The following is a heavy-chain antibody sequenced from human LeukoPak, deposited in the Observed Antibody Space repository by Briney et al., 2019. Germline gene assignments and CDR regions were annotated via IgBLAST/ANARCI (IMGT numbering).Heavy chain of an antibody. D-gene: IGHD3-22*01. J-gene: IGHJ4*02. CDR2: ISGSGGST. CDR1: GFTFSDYY. CDR3: AKDLLYYDSSGYYAL. Sequence: GGSLRLSCAASGFTFSDYYMSWIRQAPGKGLEWVSCISGSGGSTYYAESVKGRFTISRDDSKNTLYLQMSSLRAEDTAVYYCAKDLLYYDSSGYYALWGQGTLVTVSS. V-gene: IGHV3-23*01.